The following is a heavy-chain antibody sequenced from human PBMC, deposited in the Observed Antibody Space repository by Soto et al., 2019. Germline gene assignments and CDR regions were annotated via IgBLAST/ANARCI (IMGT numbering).Heavy chain of an antibody. D-gene: IGHD6-19*01. Sequence: GASVKVSCKASGVTFSSYAISWVRQAPGQGLEWMGGIIPIFGTANYAQKFQGRVTITADESTSTAYMELSSLRSEDTAVYYCARGAVAGTINWFDPWGQGTLVTVSS. CDR2: IIPIFGTA. CDR3: ARGAVAGTINWFDP. J-gene: IGHJ5*02. CDR1: GVTFSSYA. V-gene: IGHV1-69*13.